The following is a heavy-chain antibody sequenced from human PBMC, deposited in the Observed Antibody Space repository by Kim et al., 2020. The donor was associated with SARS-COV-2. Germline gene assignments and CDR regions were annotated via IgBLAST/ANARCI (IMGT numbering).Heavy chain of an antibody. J-gene: IGHJ4*02. CDR2: INHSGST. Sequence: SETLSLTCAVYGGSFSGYYWSWIRQPPGKGLEWIGEINHSGSTNYNPSLKSRVTISVDTYKNQFSLKLSSVTAADTAGYYCARWWRDSSGYFHRYFDYWGQGTLVTVSS. D-gene: IGHD3-22*01. V-gene: IGHV4-34*01. CDR3: ARWWRDSSGYFHRYFDY. CDR1: GGSFSGYY.